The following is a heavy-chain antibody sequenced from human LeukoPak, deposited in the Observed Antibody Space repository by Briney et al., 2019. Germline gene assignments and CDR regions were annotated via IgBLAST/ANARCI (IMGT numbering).Heavy chain of an antibody. V-gene: IGHV1-8*01. J-gene: IGHJ6*03. Sequence: GASVKVSCKASGYTFTSYDINWVRQATGQGLEWMGWMNPNSGNTGYGQKFQGRVTMTRNTSLSTAYMELSSLRSEDTAVYYCARGLNRRRRLDYYYYYMDVWGKGTTVTVSS. CDR2: MNPNSGNT. CDR3: ARGLNRRRRLDYYYYYMDV. CDR1: GYTFTSYD. D-gene: IGHD2-21*01.